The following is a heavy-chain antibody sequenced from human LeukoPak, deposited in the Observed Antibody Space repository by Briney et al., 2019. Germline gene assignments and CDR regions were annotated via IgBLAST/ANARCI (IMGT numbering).Heavy chain of an antibody. CDR2: TYIGGST. V-gene: IGHV4-4*07. D-gene: IGHD3-10*01. CDR3: ARARYGWGGYFDY. Sequence: SETLSLTRHVSGGSISSYYWSWIRQPAGKGLEWIGRTYIGGSTNYNPSFKSRVTMLVDTPKNQFSLKLSSVTAADTAVYYCARARYGWGGYFDYWGQGTRVTVSS. CDR1: GGSISSYY. J-gene: IGHJ4*02.